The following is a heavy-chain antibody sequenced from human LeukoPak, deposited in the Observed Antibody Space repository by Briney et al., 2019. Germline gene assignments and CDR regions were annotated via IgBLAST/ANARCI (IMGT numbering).Heavy chain of an antibody. D-gene: IGHD1-26*01. Sequence: GGSLRLSCAASGFTFSGYDVFWVRQATGKGLEWVSTIGTADDTYYQASVRGRFTISRANAKNSLFLRMNSLTAADTAVYYCARGVGSHFDYWGQGALITVSS. CDR2: IGTADDT. J-gene: IGHJ4*02. CDR1: GFTFSGYD. CDR3: ARGVGSHFDY. V-gene: IGHV3-13*04.